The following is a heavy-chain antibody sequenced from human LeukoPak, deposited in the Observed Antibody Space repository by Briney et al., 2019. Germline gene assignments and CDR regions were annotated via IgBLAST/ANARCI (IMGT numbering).Heavy chain of an antibody. CDR2: IHPNSGGT. V-gene: IGHV1-2*02. D-gene: IGHD6-19*01. CDR3: ARGGQWLDREIDN. Sequence: GASMKVSCKASGYTFTGYYIHWVRQAPGQGLEWMGCIHPNSGGTNYAQKSQGRVTLTRNTSIRTVYMELTALRFDDTAVYLCARGGQWLDREIDNWGQGTLVIVSS. CDR1: GYTFTGYY. J-gene: IGHJ4*02.